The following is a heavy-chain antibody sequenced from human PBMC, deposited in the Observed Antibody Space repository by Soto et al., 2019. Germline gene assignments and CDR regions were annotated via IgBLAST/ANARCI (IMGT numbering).Heavy chain of an antibody. CDR1: SRAISSGSYY. Sequence: SDTLSLTSSVSSRAISSGSYYWAWIRQPPGKGLEWIGSIYYSGSPYYNPSLKSRVTISVDTSKNQFSLKLSSVTAADTAVYYCARHWRYYYGSGIAMAYYYGMDVWGQGTTVT. CDR3: ARHWRYYYGSGIAMAYYYGMDV. V-gene: IGHV4-39*01. CDR2: IYYSGSP. J-gene: IGHJ6*02. D-gene: IGHD3-10*01.